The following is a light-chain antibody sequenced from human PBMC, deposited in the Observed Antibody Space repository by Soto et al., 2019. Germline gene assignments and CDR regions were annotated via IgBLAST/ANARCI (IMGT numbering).Light chain of an antibody. CDR2: GNS. J-gene: IGLJ1*01. CDR1: SSNIGAGYD. CDR3: QSYDSSLSYV. Sequence: QSVLTQPPSVSGAPGQRVTISCTGSSSNIGAGYDVHWYQQLPGTAPKLLIYGNSNRPSGVPDRFSGSKSGTSASLAITGLQDEDEAHYYCQSYDSSLSYVFGPGTKLTVL. V-gene: IGLV1-40*01.